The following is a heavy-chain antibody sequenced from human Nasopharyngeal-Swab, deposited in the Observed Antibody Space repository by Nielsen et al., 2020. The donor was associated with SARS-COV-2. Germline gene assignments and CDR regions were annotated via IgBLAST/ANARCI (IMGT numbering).Heavy chain of an antibody. Sequence: GGSLRLSCAASGFIFTSYNMNWVRQAPAKGLEWVSSISFSSSYIYYADSVKGRFTLSRDNAKKSLYLQMNSLRAEDSAVYYCARSKISPSSYYDSSGYYGSYGMDVWGQGTTVTFSS. D-gene: IGHD3-22*01. CDR3: ARSKISPSSYYDSSGYYGSYGMDV. J-gene: IGHJ6*02. CDR2: ISFSSSYI. CDR1: GFIFTSYN. V-gene: IGHV3-21*01.